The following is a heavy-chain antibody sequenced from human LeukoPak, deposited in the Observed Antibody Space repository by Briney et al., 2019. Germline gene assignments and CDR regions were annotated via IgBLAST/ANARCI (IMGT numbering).Heavy chain of an antibody. J-gene: IGHJ4*02. V-gene: IGHV1-69*13. CDR3: ASPRDGGVGKFDY. CDR1: GGTFSSYA. D-gene: IGHD3-3*01. CDR2: IIPIFGTA. Sequence: GASVKVSCKASGGTFSSYAISWVPQAPGQGLEWMGGIIPIFGTANYAQKFQGRVTITADESTSTAYMELSSLRSEDTAVYYCASPRDGGVGKFDYWGQGTLVTVSS.